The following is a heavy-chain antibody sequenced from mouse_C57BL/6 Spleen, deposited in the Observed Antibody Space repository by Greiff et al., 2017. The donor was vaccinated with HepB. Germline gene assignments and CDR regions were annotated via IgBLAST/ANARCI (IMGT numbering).Heavy chain of an antibody. V-gene: IGHV2-2*01. D-gene: IGHD2-5*01. Sequence: QVQLQQSGPGLVQPSQSLSITCTVSGFSLTSYGVHWVRQSPGKGLEWLGVIWSGGSTDYNAAFISRLSISKDNSKSQVFFKMNSLQADDTAIYYCARGSNYRTGFAYWGQGTLVTVSA. J-gene: IGHJ3*01. CDR1: GFSLTSYG. CDR2: IWSGGST. CDR3: ARGSNYRTGFAY.